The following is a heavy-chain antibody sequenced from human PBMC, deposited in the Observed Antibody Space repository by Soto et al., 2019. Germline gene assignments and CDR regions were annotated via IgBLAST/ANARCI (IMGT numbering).Heavy chain of an antibody. CDR3: ANFSPSFACVEYFDR. CDR2: IYWNGDG. CDR1: GFSLTTTGVG. V-gene: IGHV2-5*01. J-gene: IGHJ4*02. Sequence: SGPKLVNPTPALTLTCTFSGFSLTTTGVGVGWIRQPPGKALEWLGIIYWNGDGRYSPSLKSRLAITKDTSKSQVVTTLTNVDLVDTATYYCANFSPSFACVEYFDRWGQGTLVTVSS.